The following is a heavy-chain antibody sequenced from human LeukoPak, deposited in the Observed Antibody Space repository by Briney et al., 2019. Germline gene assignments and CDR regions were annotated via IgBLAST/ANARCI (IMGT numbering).Heavy chain of an antibody. CDR1: GGSFSGYY. Sequence: PSETLSLTCAVYGGSFSGYYWSWIRQPPGKGLEWIGEINHSGSTNYNPSLKSRVTISVDTSKNQFSLKLTSVTAADTAVYYCAREGNYYGSGSYYYACWGQGTLVTVSS. V-gene: IGHV4-34*01. D-gene: IGHD3-10*01. J-gene: IGHJ4*02. CDR2: INHSGST. CDR3: AREGNYYGSGSYYYAC.